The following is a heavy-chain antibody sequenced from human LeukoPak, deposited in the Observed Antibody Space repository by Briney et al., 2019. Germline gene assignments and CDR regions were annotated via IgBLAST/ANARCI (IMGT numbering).Heavy chain of an antibody. J-gene: IGHJ4*02. CDR1: GSTFSNAW. V-gene: IGHV3-15*01. Sequence: PGGSLRLSCAASGSTFSNAWMNWVRQAPGKGLEWVGRIKSKTDGGTTDYAAPVKGRFTISRDDSKNTLYLQMNSLKTEDTAVYYCTTDRNYDYVWGSYRYKFGPDYWGQGTLVTVSS. CDR3: TTDRNYDYVWGSYRYKFGPDY. D-gene: IGHD3-16*02. CDR2: IKSKTDGGTT.